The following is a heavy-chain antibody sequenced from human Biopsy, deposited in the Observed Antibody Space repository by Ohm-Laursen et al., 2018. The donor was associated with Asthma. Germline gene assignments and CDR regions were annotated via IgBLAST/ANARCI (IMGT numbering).Heavy chain of an antibody. D-gene: IGHD3-16*01. CDR1: GYPFTDYY. Sequence: ASVKVSCKASGYPFTDYYVHWVRQAPGQGLEWMGRIDPNSGGTNYAQKFLGRVTMTRDTSVNTAFMVHSRLRSDDTAVYYCARIKIRIGAGTDRYFDLWGRGTLVTVSS. V-gene: IGHV1-2*06. CDR2: IDPNSGGT. CDR3: ARIKIRIGAGTDRYFDL. J-gene: IGHJ2*01.